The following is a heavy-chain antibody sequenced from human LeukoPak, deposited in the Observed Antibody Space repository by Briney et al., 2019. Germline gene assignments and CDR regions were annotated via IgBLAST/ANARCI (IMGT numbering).Heavy chain of an antibody. Sequence: PSETLSLTCAVSAYSISSEYYWDWIRQPPGKGLEWIGSVYHSGSPYYNPSLKSRVTISVAPSKNQFALKLSSVTAADTAVYYCARAPMITFGGVIFDYWAQGTLVTVSS. V-gene: IGHV4-38-2*01. CDR2: VYHSGSP. CDR1: AYSISSEYY. CDR3: ARAPMITFGGVIFDY. D-gene: IGHD3-16*01. J-gene: IGHJ4*02.